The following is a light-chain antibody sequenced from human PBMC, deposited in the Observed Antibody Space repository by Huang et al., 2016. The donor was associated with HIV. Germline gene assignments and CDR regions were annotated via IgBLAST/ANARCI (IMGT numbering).Light chain of an antibody. Sequence: EIVLTQSPGTLSLSPGERATLSCRASQSVSRSYLAWYQQKPGQAPRLLIDGASSRATGIPDRFSGSGSGTDFTLTISRLEPEDFAVYYCQQYDNSPWTFGQGTKVEI. V-gene: IGKV3-20*01. CDR2: GAS. J-gene: IGKJ1*01. CDR1: QSVSRSY. CDR3: QQYDNSPWT.